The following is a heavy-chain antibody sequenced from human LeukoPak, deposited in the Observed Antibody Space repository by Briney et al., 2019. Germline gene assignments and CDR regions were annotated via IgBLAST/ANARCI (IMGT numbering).Heavy chain of an antibody. J-gene: IGHJ4*02. CDR1: GGSISSYY. CDR3: ARGMVATRSNDY. D-gene: IGHD5-12*01. Sequence: SETLSLTCTVSGGSISSYYWSWIRQPPGKGLEWIGEINHSGSTNYNPSLKSRVTISVDTSKNQFSLKLSSVTAADTAVYYCARGMVATRSNDYWGQGTLVTVSS. V-gene: IGHV4-34*01. CDR2: INHSGST.